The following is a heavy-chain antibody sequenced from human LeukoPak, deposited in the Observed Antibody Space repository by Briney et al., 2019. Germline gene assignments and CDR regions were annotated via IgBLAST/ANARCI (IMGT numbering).Heavy chain of an antibody. J-gene: IGHJ4*02. D-gene: IGHD2/OR15-2a*01. CDR2: INQEASRT. CDR1: GFTLRSYW. Sequence: GGSLRLSCAASGFTLRSYWMSWVRQAPGKGLEWLGHINQEASRTDHADSVKGRFTISRDNARNLLYLHMSSLRAEDTAVYYCAKYLGRAFDSWGQGILVSVSS. CDR3: AKYLGRAFDS. V-gene: IGHV3-7*01.